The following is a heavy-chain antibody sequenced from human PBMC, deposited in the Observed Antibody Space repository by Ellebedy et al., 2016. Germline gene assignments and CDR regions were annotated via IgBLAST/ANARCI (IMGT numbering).Heavy chain of an antibody. D-gene: IGHD2-21*01. CDR1: GFNFMIFG. J-gene: IGHJ3*02. V-gene: IGHV3-23*01. Sequence: GGSLSLSXAASGFNFMIFGMTWVRQAPGKGLEWVSAISGSGGNTYYADSVKGRFTISRDKSKNTVSLQMNSLRAEDTALYYCAKGYFSRAYCGGDCYLDDPFDIWGQGTVVTVSS. CDR3: AKGYFSRAYCGGDCYLDDPFDI. CDR2: ISGSGGNT.